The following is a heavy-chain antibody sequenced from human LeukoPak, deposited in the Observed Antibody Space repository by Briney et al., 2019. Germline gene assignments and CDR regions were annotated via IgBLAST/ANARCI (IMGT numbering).Heavy chain of an antibody. CDR3: AKGDKMLTWRRTYNRFDP. V-gene: IGHV4-34*01. CDR1: GGSLSGYY. D-gene: IGHD3-16*01. CDR2: INHSGST. J-gene: IGHJ5*02. Sequence: SETLSLTCAVYGGSLSGYYWSWIRQPPGKGLEWIGEINHSGSTNYNPSLKSRVTISVDTSKNQFSLKLTSVTAADTAVYFCAKGDKMLTWRRTYNRFDPWGQGTLVTVSS.